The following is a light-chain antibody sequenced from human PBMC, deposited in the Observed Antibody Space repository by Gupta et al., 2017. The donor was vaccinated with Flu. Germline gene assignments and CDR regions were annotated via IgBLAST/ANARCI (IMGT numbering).Light chain of an antibody. J-gene: IGKJ2*01. Sequence: SILSASVGDRVTITCRASQSISTWLAWYQLKPVKAPKLLIYKASNWERGVTSRFRGSGSGIEFTLTISSRQPDDYAPYYSQQYNSYSPSTFGQGTKLEIK. CDR1: QSISTW. CDR3: QQYNSYSPST. V-gene: IGKV1-5*03. CDR2: KAS.